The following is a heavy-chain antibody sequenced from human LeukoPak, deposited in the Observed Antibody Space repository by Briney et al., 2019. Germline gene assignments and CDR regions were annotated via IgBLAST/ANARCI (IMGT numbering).Heavy chain of an antibody. Sequence: SETLSLACSVPGRSLSYSYCSWIRQTPGRGLEWNGYVHYSRRPYSNPSLKSQVTIALDTSQNQFSPKLAALDAADTVVYYWASHLRKAAASPFYYWGQGTLVTVST. D-gene: IGHD6-13*01. J-gene: IGHJ4*02. CDR3: ASHLRKAAASPFYY. V-gene: IGHV4-59*08. CDR2: VHYSRRP. CDR1: GRSLSYSY.